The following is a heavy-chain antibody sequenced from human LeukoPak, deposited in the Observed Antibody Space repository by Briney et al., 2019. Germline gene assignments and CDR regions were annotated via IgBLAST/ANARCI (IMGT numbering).Heavy chain of an antibody. CDR2: IKSKTNGETT. CDR1: GFAFSNAW. J-gene: IGHJ4*02. Sequence: KPGGSLTLSCAASGFAFSNAWMSWVRQAPGKGPEWVGRIKSKTNGETTDYAAPLKGRFTISRDDSKNTLFLQVNTLKTEDTAMYYCTSDDPVNRSWGQGTLVTVSS. V-gene: IGHV3-15*01. CDR3: TSDDPVNRS.